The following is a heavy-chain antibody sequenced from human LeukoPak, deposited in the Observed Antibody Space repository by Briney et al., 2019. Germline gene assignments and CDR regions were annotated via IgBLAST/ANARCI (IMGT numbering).Heavy chain of an antibody. CDR2: MYINGAT. J-gene: IGHJ4*02. Sequence: GGSLRLSCAASGFTVSDNFVSWVRLAPGKGLEWVSIMYINGATFYPDSVKGRFTISRDNSMNTIYLQMNSLRAEDTAVYYCARARRCGLYNDYGGCFDLWGQGALVTVSS. CDR3: ARARRCGLYNDYGGCFDL. CDR1: GFTVSDNF. D-gene: IGHD4-23*01. V-gene: IGHV3-53*01.